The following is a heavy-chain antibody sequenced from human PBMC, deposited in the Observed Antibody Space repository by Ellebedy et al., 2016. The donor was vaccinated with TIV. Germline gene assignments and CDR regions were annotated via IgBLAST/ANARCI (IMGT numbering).Heavy chain of an antibody. J-gene: IGHJ5*02. CDR1: GYSFTSYW. Sequence: PGGSLRLSCKGSGYSFTSYWITWVRQMPGKGLEWMGRIGPSDSYTNYSPSFRGHVTISADNSISTAYLQWSSLKASDTAIYYCARHHYDSASFDPWGQGTLVTVSS. CDR3: ARHHYDSASFDP. CDR2: IGPSDSYT. V-gene: IGHV5-10-1*01. D-gene: IGHD3-22*01.